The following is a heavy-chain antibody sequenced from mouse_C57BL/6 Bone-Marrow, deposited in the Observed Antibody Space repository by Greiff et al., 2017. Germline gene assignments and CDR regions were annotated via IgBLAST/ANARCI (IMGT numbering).Heavy chain of an antibody. CDR2: IDPETGGT. CDR3: ARWDYYGSSYGYFDV. V-gene: IGHV1-15*01. D-gene: IGHD1-1*01. J-gene: IGHJ1*03. CDR1: GYTFTDYE. Sequence: QVQLQQSGAELVRPGASVTLSCKASGYTFTDYEMHWVKQTPVHGLEWIGAIDPETGGTKYNEKFKSKATLTVDKPSSTAYMQLSSLTSEDSAVYYCARWDYYGSSYGYFDVWGTGTTVTVSS.